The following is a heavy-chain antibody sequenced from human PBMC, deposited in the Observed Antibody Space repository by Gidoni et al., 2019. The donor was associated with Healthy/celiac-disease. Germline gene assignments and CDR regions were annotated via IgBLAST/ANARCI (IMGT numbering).Heavy chain of an antibody. Sequence: QVQLVESGGGVVQPGRSRRLSCAASGVTFRSDGMNWVRQAPGKGLEWVAVISYDVSNQYYADSVKCRFTISRDNSKNTLYLQMNSLRAEDTAVYYCAKDSGKYCTQYEPGSYSCYYMDVWGKGTTVTVSS. D-gene: IGHD2-8*01. CDR3: AKDSGKYCTQYEPGSYSCYYMDV. CDR2: ISYDVSNQ. J-gene: IGHJ6*03. CDR1: GVTFRSDG. V-gene: IGHV3-30*18.